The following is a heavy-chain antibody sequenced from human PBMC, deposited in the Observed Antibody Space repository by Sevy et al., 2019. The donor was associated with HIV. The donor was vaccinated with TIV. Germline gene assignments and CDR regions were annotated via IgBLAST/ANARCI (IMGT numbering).Heavy chain of an antibody. J-gene: IGHJ4*02. V-gene: IGHV3-21*04. Sequence: GGSLRLSCAASGFTFSRYTMNWVRQAPGKGLEWVSSISGTSNYIYYAESLKGRFIVSRDNAKNTMFLQMNSLRADDTAVYYCATGPPDGSSYYFDHWGQGTLVTVSS. CDR2: ISGTSNYI. D-gene: IGHD1-26*01. CDR3: ATGPPDGSSYYFDH. CDR1: GFTFSRYT.